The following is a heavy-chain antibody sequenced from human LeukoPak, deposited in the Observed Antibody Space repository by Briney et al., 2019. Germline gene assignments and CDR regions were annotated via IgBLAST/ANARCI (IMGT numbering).Heavy chain of an antibody. D-gene: IGHD3-10*01. CDR1: GFTFSDYY. Sequence: GGSLRLSCAAPGFTFSDYYMTWIRQAPGKGLEWVSYISSSGGTIYYADSVRGRFTISRDNAKNSLYLQMNSLRAEDTAVYYCARDSITMVRGVIITPPTFDIWGQGTMVTVSS. J-gene: IGHJ3*02. V-gene: IGHV3-11*01. CDR2: ISSSGGTI. CDR3: ARDSITMVRGVIITPPTFDI.